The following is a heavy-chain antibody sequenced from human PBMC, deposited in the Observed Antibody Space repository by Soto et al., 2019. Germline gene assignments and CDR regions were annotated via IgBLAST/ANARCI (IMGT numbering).Heavy chain of an antibody. CDR1: GYIFTSYG. CDR2: ISAYNGDT. V-gene: IGHV1-18*01. CDR3: ARRTRYNACGYYHYYMGV. Sequence: QVQLVQSGAEVKKPGASVKVSCKASGYIFTSYGISWVRQAPGQGLEWMGWISAYNGDTNYPQNLQGRVTLTTDTSTNTAYMELGSLRSDDTAVYYCARRTRYNACGYYHYYMGVWGQGTTVTVSS. D-gene: IGHD3-10*01. J-gene: IGHJ6*02.